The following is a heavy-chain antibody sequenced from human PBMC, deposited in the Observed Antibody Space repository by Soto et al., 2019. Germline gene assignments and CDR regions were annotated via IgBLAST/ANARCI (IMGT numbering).Heavy chain of an antibody. Sequence: EVQLLESGGGLVQPGGSLRLSCAASGFTFNNYAMGWVRQAPGKGLEWVSAITDSGDDTYYIDSVKGRFTISRDKSKSTLYLQMNSLRAEDTAIYYCAKLGSSSWSPHYYFDDWGQGTLVTVSS. V-gene: IGHV3-23*01. D-gene: IGHD2-2*01. CDR2: ITDSGDDT. J-gene: IGHJ4*02. CDR1: GFTFNNYA. CDR3: AKLGSSSWSPHYYFDD.